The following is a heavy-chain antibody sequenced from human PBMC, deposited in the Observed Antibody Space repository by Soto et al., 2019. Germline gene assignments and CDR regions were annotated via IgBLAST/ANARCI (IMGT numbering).Heavy chain of an antibody. J-gene: IGHJ4*02. CDR2: IYSGGRT. D-gene: IGHD1-1*01. V-gene: IGHV3-53*01. CDR3: GSRWKYYFDY. CDR1: GFTVSSKY. Sequence: GGSLRLSCAASGFTVSSKYMSWVRQALGTGLEWVSVIYSGGRTYYADSVKGRFTISRDNSKNTLPAQMNSLRDENTKMYYCGSRWKYYFDYWGQRSLDSV.